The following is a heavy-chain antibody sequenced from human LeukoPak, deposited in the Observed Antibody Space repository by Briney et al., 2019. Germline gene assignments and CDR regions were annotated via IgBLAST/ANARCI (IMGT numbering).Heavy chain of an antibody. Sequence: GASVKVSCKASGYTFIDYYMHWVRQAPGQGLEWMGWIKPNSGGTNYAQKFQGRVTMTRDTSISTAYMELSRLRSDDTAVYYCARVDYYDSSGHPEIFDYWAQGTLVTVSS. J-gene: IGHJ4*02. D-gene: IGHD3-22*01. CDR3: ARVDYYDSSGHPEIFDY. V-gene: IGHV1-2*02. CDR2: IKPNSGGT. CDR1: GYTFIDYY.